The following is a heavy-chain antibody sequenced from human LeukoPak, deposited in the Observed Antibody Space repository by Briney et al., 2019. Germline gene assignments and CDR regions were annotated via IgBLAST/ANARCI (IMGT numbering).Heavy chain of an antibody. CDR1: GFTFSDYY. J-gene: IGHJ3*02. V-gene: IGHV3-11*01. CDR2: ISSSGSTI. Sequence: GGSLRLSCAASGFTFSDYYMSWIRQAPGKGLEWVSYISSSGSTIYYADSVKGRFTISRDNAKNSLYLQMNSQRAEDTAVYYCASSLYAAYDSDAFDIWGQGTMVTVSS. CDR3: ASSLYAAYDSDAFDI. D-gene: IGHD3-22*01.